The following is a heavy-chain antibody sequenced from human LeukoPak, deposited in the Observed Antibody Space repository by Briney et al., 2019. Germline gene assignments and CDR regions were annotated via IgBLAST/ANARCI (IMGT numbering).Heavy chain of an antibody. CDR2: IFHSGST. Sequence: SETLSLTCTVSGYSISGGFYWGWIRQPPGKGLVWIGTIFHSGSTNYNPSLKSRVTTSVDTFKNQFSLKLSSVTAADTAVYYCAREDRYCSGGSCYSWGQGTLVTVSS. D-gene: IGHD2-15*01. CDR3: AREDRYCSGGSCYS. CDR1: GYSISGGFY. J-gene: IGHJ4*02. V-gene: IGHV4-38-2*02.